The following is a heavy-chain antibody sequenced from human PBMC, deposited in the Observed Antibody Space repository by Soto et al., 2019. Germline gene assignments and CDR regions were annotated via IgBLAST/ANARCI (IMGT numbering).Heavy chain of an antibody. CDR1: GFTFNNYG. CDR2: IWYDGSNK. CDR3: ATTTVTTGWYFDY. V-gene: IGHV3-33*01. Sequence: QVQLVESGGGVVQPGRSLRLSCAASGFTFNNYGMHWVRQAPGKGLEWVAVIWYDGSNKYYAHSVKGRFTISRDNSKNTLDLQMNSLRADDTAVYYCATTTVTTGWYFDYWGQGTLVTVSS. J-gene: IGHJ4*02. D-gene: IGHD4-17*01.